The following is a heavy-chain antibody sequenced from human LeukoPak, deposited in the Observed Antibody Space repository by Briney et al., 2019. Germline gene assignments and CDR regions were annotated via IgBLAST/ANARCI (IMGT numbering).Heavy chain of an antibody. V-gene: IGHV3-48*04. CDR3: ARGRLRYFDWLFSRGAFDI. D-gene: IGHD3-9*01. Sequence: GGSLRLSCAASGFSFSSYSMNWVRQAPGKGLEWVSYISSSSSTIYYADSVKGRFTISRDNAKNSLYLQMNSLRAEDTAVYYCARGRLRYFDWLFSRGAFDIWGQGTMVTVSS. CDR2: ISSSSSTI. J-gene: IGHJ3*02. CDR1: GFSFSSYS.